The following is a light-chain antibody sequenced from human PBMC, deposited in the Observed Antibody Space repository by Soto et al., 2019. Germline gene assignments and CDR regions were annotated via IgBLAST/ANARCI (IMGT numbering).Light chain of an antibody. V-gene: IGKV3-20*01. J-gene: IGKJ4*01. CDR3: QQYGSSPLT. Sequence: EIVLTQSPGTLSLSPGERATLSCRARQSVSNSYLAWYQQKSGQAPTLLIYGASSRATDIPDRFSGSGSGTDFTLTISRLEAEDFAVYYCQQYGSSPLTFGGGTKVEIK. CDR2: GAS. CDR1: QSVSNSY.